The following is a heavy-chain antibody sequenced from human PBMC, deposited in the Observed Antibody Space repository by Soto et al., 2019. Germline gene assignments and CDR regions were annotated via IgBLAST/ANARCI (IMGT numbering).Heavy chain of an antibody. CDR2: ISSSSSYI. CDR1: GFTFSSYS. Sequence: GGSLRLSCAASGFTFSSYSMNWVRQAPGKGLEWVSSISSSSSYIYYADSVKGQFTISRDNAKNSLYLQMNSLRAEDTAVYYCASHPRDSSGYWYYFDYWGQGTLVTVSS. J-gene: IGHJ4*02. CDR3: ASHPRDSSGYWYYFDY. V-gene: IGHV3-21*01. D-gene: IGHD3-22*01.